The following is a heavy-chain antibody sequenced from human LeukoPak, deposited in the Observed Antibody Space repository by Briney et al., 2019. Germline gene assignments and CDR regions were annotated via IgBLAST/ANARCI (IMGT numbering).Heavy chain of an antibody. CDR3: AKDQQQLASFDY. CDR1: GFTFSSYV. J-gene: IGHJ4*02. D-gene: IGHD6-13*01. V-gene: IGHV3-23*01. Sequence: GGPLRLSCAASGFTFSSYVMSWVRQAPGKGLEWVSGISSSGGSTYYADSVKGRFTISRDNSKNTLYLQMNSLRAEDTAVYYCAKDQQQLASFDYWGQGTPVTVSS. CDR2: ISSSGGST.